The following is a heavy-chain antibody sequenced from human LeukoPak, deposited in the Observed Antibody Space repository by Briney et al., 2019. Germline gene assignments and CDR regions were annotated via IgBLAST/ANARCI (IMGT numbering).Heavy chain of an antibody. J-gene: IGHJ4*02. Sequence: PSETLSLTCTVSGGSISSYYWSWIRQPPGKGLEWIGYIYYSGSTNYNPSLKSRVTISVDTSKNQFSLKVSSVTAADTAVYYCARGTYSGYDFDYWGQGTLVTVSS. V-gene: IGHV4-59*12. CDR2: IYYSGST. CDR3: ARGTYSGYDFDY. CDR1: GGSISSYY. D-gene: IGHD5-12*01.